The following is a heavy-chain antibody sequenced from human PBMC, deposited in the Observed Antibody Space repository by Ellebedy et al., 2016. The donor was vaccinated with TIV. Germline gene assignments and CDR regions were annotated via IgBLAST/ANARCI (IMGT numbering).Heavy chain of an antibody. Sequence: GGSLRLSCAASGFTFSNAWMSWVRQAPGKGLEWVSYISSSSSYTNYADSVKGRFTISRDNAKNSLYLQMNSLRAEDTAVYYCARVDQLLPRYWGQGSLVTVAS. CDR2: ISSSSSYT. V-gene: IGHV3-11*06. CDR3: ARVDQLLPRY. D-gene: IGHD2-2*01. J-gene: IGHJ4*02. CDR1: GFTFSNAW.